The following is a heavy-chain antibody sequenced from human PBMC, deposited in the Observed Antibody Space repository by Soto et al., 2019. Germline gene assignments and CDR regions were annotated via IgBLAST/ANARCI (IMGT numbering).Heavy chain of an antibody. CDR2: IVSGGST. Sequence: VTLRLSCSASGIKVDSSYMTWGRQAPGEGLEWVSVIVSGGSTHYADSVTGRFTVSREVSNNTVCLHMSSLRAEYTAVYFCATDAPNVGIGYCESWGLGTRVPVSS. CDR1: GIKVDSSY. J-gene: IGHJ4*03. CDR3: ATDAPNVGIGYCES. V-gene: IGHV3-53*01. D-gene: IGHD1-26*01.